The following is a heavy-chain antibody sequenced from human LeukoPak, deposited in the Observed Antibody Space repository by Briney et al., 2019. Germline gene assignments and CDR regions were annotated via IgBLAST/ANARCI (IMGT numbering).Heavy chain of an antibody. V-gene: IGHV4-31*03. CDR1: GASISTGGYY. J-gene: IGHJ6*02. CDR2: IYYTGSV. CDR3: AREHTYYFGSQTSTLDV. D-gene: IGHD3-10*01. Sequence: PSETLSLTCTFSGASISTGGYYWTWIRQPPGEGLEWIGYIYYTGSVDYNPSLKSRLTISSDTSKNQFSLKLNSVTAADTAVYYCAREHTYYFGSQTSTLDVWGQGTAVTVSS.